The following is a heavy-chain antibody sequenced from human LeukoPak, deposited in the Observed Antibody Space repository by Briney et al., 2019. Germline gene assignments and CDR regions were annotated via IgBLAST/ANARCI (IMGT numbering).Heavy chain of an antibody. CDR3: AREDCSSTSCYLIGWFDP. CDR1: GYTFTSYY. J-gene: IGHJ5*02. V-gene: IGHV1-46*03. D-gene: IGHD2-2*01. Sequence: ASVKVSCKASGYTFTSYYMHWVRQAPGQGLEWMGIINPSGGSTSYAQKFQARVTMTRDTSTSTVYMELSSLRSEDTAVYYCAREDCSSTSCYLIGWFDPWGQGTLVTVPS. CDR2: INPSGGST.